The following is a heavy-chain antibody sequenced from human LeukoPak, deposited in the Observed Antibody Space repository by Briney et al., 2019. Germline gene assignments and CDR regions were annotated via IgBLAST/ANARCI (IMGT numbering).Heavy chain of an antibody. V-gene: IGHV3-21*04. D-gene: IGHD1-26*01. CDR2: ISYTGTYI. Sequence: GGSLRLSCAASALSLNAYNMNWVRQAPGKGLEWVSSISYTGTYIYYADSVKGRFTISRDNAQNSLYLQMNSLRAEDTAIYYCVRDRGTYRPIDYWGQGTLVTVSS. J-gene: IGHJ4*02. CDR1: ALSLNAYN. CDR3: VRDRGTYRPIDY.